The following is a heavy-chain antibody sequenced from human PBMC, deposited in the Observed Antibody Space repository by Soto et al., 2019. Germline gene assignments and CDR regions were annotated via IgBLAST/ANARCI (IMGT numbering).Heavy chain of an antibody. Sequence: QVQLVHSGAEVKNPGASVKVSCKASGYTFTSYGFSWVRQAPGQGLELMGGISADNGNTNYAQKLQARVTMTTDTSTSKGYMELRSLRSDDTAVYYCARDRGYSYGTPFDYWGQGTLVTVTS. J-gene: IGHJ4*02. V-gene: IGHV1-18*04. D-gene: IGHD5-18*01. CDR3: ARDRGYSYGTPFDY. CDR2: ISADNGNT. CDR1: GYTFTSYG.